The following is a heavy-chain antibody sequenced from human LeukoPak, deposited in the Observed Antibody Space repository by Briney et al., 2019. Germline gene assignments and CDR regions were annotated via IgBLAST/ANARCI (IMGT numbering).Heavy chain of an antibody. CDR3: ARLDMDIVDY. Sequence: SETLSLTCAVYGGSLNGHYWSWIRQSPGKGLEWIGEGNDSGGTKFNPSLKSRVTISVDTSKNQFSLKLSSVTAADTAVYYCARLDMDIVDYWGQGTLVTVSS. CDR1: GGSLNGHY. V-gene: IGHV4-34*01. CDR2: GNDSGGT. J-gene: IGHJ4*02. D-gene: IGHD2-2*03.